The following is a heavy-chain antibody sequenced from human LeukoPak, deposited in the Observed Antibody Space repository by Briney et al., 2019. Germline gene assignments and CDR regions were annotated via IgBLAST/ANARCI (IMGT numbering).Heavy chain of an antibody. Sequence: ASVKVSCKVSGCTLTELSMHWVRQAPGKGLEWMEGFHPEDGETIYAQKFQGRVTMTEDTSTDTAYMELSSLRSEDTAVYYCATDRRIFSWPFSSGPLGYWGQGTLVTLSS. CDR1: GCTLTELS. CDR2: FHPEDGET. CDR3: ATDRRIFSWPFSSGPLGY. V-gene: IGHV1-24*01. J-gene: IGHJ4*02. D-gene: IGHD3-22*01.